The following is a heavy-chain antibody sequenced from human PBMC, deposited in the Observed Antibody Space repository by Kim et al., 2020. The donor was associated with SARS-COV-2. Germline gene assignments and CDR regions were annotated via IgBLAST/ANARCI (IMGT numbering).Heavy chain of an antibody. CDR3: ARSTVVVAATELGGYYYYMDV. J-gene: IGHJ6*03. CDR2: ISAYNGNT. D-gene: IGHD2-15*01. Sequence: ASVKVSCKASGYTFTSYGISWVRQAPGQGLEWMGWISAYNGNTNYAQKLQGRVTMTTDTSTSTAYMELRSLRSDDTAVYYCARSTVVVAATELGGYYYYMDVWGKGTTVTVSS. CDR1: GYTFTSYG. V-gene: IGHV1-18*01.